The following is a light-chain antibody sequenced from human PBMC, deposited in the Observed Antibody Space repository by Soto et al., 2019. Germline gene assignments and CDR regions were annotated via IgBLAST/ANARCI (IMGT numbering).Light chain of an antibody. Sequence: EIVLTQSPGTLSLSPGERETLSCRASQSVSRSLLAWYQQKPGQAPRLLIYGASTRATGIADRFSGSGSGTDFTLTISRLEPEDFAVYYCQQYGNPPPYSFGQGTKLEIK. J-gene: IGKJ2*03. CDR3: QQYGNPPPYS. CDR2: GAS. CDR1: QSVSRSL. V-gene: IGKV3-20*01.